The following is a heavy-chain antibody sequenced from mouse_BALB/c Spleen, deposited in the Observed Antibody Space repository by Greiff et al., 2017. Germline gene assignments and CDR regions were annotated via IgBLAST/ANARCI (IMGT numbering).Heavy chain of an antibody. CDR2: ISYSCST. D-gene: IGHD1-1*01. V-gene: IGHV3-2*02. J-gene: IGHJ1*01. Sequence: EVKLVESGPGLVKPSQSLSLTCTVTGYSITSDYAWNWIRQFPGNKLEWMGYISYSCSTSYNPSLKSRISITRDTSKNQFFLQLNSVTTEDTATYYCARSYGSSYWYFDVWGAGTTVTVSS. CDR3: ARSYGSSYWYFDV. CDR1: GYSITSDYA.